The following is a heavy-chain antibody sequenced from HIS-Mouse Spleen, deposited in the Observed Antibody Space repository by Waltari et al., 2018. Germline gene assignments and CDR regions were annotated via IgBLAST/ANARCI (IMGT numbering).Heavy chain of an antibody. CDR2: IYYSGST. V-gene: IGHV4-39*07. J-gene: IGHJ2*01. D-gene: IGHD6-13*01. Sequence: QLQLQESGPGLVKPSETLSLTCTVSGGSISSSSYYWGWIRQPPGKGLEWIGSIYYSGSTDSNPSRKGRVTISVDTSKNQFSRKLSSGTAADTAVYYCAREIPYSSSWYDWYFDLWGRGTLVTVSS. CDR3: AREIPYSSSWYDWYFDL. CDR1: GGSISSSSYY.